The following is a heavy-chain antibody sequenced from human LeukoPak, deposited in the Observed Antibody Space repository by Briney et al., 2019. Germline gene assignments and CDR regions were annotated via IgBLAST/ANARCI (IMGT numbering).Heavy chain of an antibody. CDR3: ARDGSTVVTPGWFDP. V-gene: IGHV3-20*04. CDR2: INWNGGST. Sequence: PGGSLRLSCAASGFTFDDYGMSWVRQAPGKGLEWVSGINWNGGSTGYADSVKGRFTISRDNAKNSLYLQMNSLRAEDTALYYCARDGSTVVTPGWFDPWGQGTLVTVSS. D-gene: IGHD4-23*01. CDR1: GFTFDDYG. J-gene: IGHJ5*02.